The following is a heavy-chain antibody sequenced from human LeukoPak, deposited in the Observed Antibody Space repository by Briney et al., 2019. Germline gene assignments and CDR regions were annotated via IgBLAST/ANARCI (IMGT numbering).Heavy chain of an antibody. D-gene: IGHD4-11*01. CDR3: TRVEETATTAAIIRKYSYYYYYMDV. V-gene: IGHV3-7*01. J-gene: IGHJ6*03. Sequence: PGGSLRLPCAASGFTFSSYEMNWVRQAPGKGLEWVANIKQDGSEKHYVDSVKGRFTISRDNAKNSLYLQMSSLRAEDTAVYYCTRVEETATTAAIIRKYSYYYYYMDVWGKGNTVTVSS. CDR2: IKQDGSEK. CDR1: GFTFSSYE.